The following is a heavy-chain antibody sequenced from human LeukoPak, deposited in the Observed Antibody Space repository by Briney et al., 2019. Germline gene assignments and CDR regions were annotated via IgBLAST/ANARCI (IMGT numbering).Heavy chain of an antibody. CDR1: GFTFSSYG. D-gene: IGHD4-17*01. CDR2: ISHDGNDK. Sequence: PGESLRLSCTAYGFTFSSYGMHWVRQAPGKGLEWVAVISHDGNDKHYADSVKGRFTISRDNSKNTLYLQMKSLREDTAVYYCAKGDLYGDYVFDYWGQGALVTVS. CDR3: AKGDLYGDYVFDY. J-gene: IGHJ4*02. V-gene: IGHV3-30*18.